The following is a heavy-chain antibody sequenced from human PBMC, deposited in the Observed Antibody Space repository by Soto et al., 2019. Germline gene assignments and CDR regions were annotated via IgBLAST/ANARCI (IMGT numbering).Heavy chain of an antibody. CDR1: GFTFSSYS. D-gene: IGHD1-26*01. Sequence: GGSLRLSCAASGFTFSSYSMNWVRQAPGKGLEWVSYISSSSSTIYYADSVKGRFTISRDNAKNSLYLQMNSLRDEDTAVYYCARGTVGATITSWFDYWGQGTLVTVSS. J-gene: IGHJ4*02. CDR3: ARGTVGATITSWFDY. CDR2: ISSSSSTI. V-gene: IGHV3-48*02.